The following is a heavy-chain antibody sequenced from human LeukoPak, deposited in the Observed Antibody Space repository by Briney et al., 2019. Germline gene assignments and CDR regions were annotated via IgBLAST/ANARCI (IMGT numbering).Heavy chain of an antibody. J-gene: IGHJ6*03. CDR2: IYYSGST. CDR3: ARDSTDYYYYMDV. V-gene: IGHV4-59*01. D-gene: IGHD3-3*02. CDR1: GGSISSYY. Sequence: SETLSLTCTVSGGSISSYYWSWIRQPPGKGLEWIGYIYYSGSTNYNPSLKSRVPISVDTSKNQFSLKLSSVTAADTAVYYCARDSTDYYYYMDVWGKGTTVTVSS.